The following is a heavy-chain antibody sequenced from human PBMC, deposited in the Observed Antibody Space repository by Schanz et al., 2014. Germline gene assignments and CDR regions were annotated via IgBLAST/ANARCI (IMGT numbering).Heavy chain of an antibody. CDR2: INPNSGDT. D-gene: IGHD5-18*01. Sequence: QVHLVQSGSEVKKPGASVKVSCKASRYPFTAYYMHWVRQAPGQGLEWMGRINPNSGDTNYAQKFQGRVTMTRDTSTSTAYMELRSPRSDDTALYYCTRGGYSYALSAFDIWGQGTMXTVSS. CDR3: TRGGYSYALSAFDI. J-gene: IGHJ3*02. V-gene: IGHV1-2*06. CDR1: RYPFTAYY.